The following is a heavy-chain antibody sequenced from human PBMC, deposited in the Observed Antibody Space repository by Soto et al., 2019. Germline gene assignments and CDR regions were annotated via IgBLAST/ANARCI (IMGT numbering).Heavy chain of an antibody. CDR3: AKDRDDFWSGYSPGPFDV. V-gene: IGHV3-23*01. CDR1: GFTFTSYA. D-gene: IGHD3-3*01. CDR2: MSGSGHSA. Sequence: EVQLLESGGGLVQPGGSLRLSCAASGFTFTSYAMTWVRQTPGKGLERVSSMSGSGHSAYYADSVRGRFTISRDNSKNTLHLQMNSLRAEDTAQYYCAKDRDDFWSGYSPGPFDVWGHGTILTVSS. J-gene: IGHJ3*01.